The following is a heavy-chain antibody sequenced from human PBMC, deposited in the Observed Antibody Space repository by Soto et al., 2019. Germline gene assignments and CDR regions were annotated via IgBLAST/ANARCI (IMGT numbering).Heavy chain of an antibody. J-gene: IGHJ4*02. V-gene: IGHV3-23*01. Sequence: LRLSCVASGFTFDSYAMNWIRQAPGKGLEWVSVISGGGTSTYYADSVKGRFTVSRDSSKNTMYLQMNRLSAEDTAVYYCAKDWVGGSNRYQLDYWGRGTLVPVSS. CDR1: GFTFDSYA. D-gene: IGHD4-4*01. CDR2: ISGGGTST. CDR3: AKDWVGGSNRYQLDY.